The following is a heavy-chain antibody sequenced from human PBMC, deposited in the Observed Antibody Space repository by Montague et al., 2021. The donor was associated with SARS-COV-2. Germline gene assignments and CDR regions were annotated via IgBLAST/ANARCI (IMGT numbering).Heavy chain of an antibody. Sequence: SLRLSCAASGSTVSSNYMSWVRQVPGKGLEWVSLIYSSGRTSYADSVKGRFTMSRDNSKNTLYLQMNSLRAEDTAVYYCARDFGESRDHWGQGTLVTVSS. CDR2: IYSSGRT. D-gene: IGHD3-10*01. CDR1: GSTVSSNY. V-gene: IGHV3-53*01. CDR3: ARDFGESRDH. J-gene: IGHJ4*02.